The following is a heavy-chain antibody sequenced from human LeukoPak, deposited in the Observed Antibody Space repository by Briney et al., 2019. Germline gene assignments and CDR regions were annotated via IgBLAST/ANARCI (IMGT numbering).Heavy chain of an antibody. J-gene: IGHJ5*02. CDR3: ARDRGDSSGWYGDGNNWFDP. D-gene: IGHD6-19*01. CDR2: INAGNGNT. CDR1: GYIFTHYG. Sequence: ASVKVSCQASGYIFTHYGISWVRQAPGQRLEWMGWINAGNGNTKYSQEFQGRVTITRDTSASTAYMELSSLRSEDMAVYYCARDRGDSSGWYGDGNNWFDPWGQGTLVTVSS. V-gene: IGHV1-3*03.